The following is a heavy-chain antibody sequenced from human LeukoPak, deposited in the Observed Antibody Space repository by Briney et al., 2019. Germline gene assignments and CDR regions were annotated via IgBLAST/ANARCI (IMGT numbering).Heavy chain of an antibody. CDR1: GFTFTGYA. CDR2: VSGSGRDT. D-gene: IGHD2-2*01. Sequence: GGSLRLSCAASGFTFTGYAMRWVRQAPGKGLEWVSTVSGSGRDTYYADSVKGRFTISRDNSKNMLFLQMNGLRVEDTAVYYCAKKQGSASHAPADSWGQGTLVTVSS. V-gene: IGHV3-23*01. CDR3: AKKQGSASHAPADS. J-gene: IGHJ4*02.